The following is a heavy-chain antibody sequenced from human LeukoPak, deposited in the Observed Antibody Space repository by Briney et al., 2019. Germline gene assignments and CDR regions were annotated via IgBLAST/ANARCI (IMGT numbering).Heavy chain of an antibody. V-gene: IGHV3-23*01. CDR2: ISGSGGSR. CDR3: SRDPRVLDY. CDR1: GFTFSSYA. Sequence: AGGSLRLSCAASGFTFSSYAMSWVRQAPGKGLEWVSAISGSGGSRYYAESVKGRFAIFRDTSKNTLFLQMNSLRAEDTAVYYCSRDPRVLDYWGQGTLVTVSS. J-gene: IGHJ4*02.